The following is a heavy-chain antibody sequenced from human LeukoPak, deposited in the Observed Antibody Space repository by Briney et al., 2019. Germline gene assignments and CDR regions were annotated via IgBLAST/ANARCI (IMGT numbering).Heavy chain of an antibody. CDR1: GFTFSSYG. V-gene: IGHV3-30*02. CDR2: IRYDGSNK. J-gene: IGHJ6*03. CDR3: AKGKGHYYYYMDV. Sequence: GGSLRLSCAASGFTFSSYGMHWVRQAPGEGLEWVAFIRYDGSNKYYADSVKGRFTISRDNSKNTLYLQMNSLRAEDTAVYYCAKGKGHYYYYMDVWGKGTTVTVSS.